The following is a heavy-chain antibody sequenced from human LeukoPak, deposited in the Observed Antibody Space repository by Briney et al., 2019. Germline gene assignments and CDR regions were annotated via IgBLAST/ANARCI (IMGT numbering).Heavy chain of an antibody. CDR3: AREVTTYYYDSSGYYSFDY. D-gene: IGHD3-22*01. Sequence: SETLSLTCTVSGGSISSYYWSWIRQPAGKGLEWIGRIYTSGSTNYNPSLKSRGTMSVDTSNNQFSLKLSSVTDADTAVYYCAREVTTYYYDSSGYYSFDYWGQGTLVTVSS. V-gene: IGHV4-4*07. CDR1: GGSISSYY. J-gene: IGHJ4*02. CDR2: IYTSGST.